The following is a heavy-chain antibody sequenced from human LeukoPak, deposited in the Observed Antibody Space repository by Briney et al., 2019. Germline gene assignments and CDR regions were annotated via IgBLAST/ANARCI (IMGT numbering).Heavy chain of an antibody. CDR2: IWYDGSNK. D-gene: IGHD4-17*01. CDR1: GFTFSSYG. CDR3: ARDSVPTYGDYDTVVSSYYYYGMDV. J-gene: IGHJ6*02. Sequence: GGSLRLSCAASGFTFSSYGMHWVRQAPGKGLEWVAVIWYDGSNKYYADSVKGRFTISRDNSKNTLYLQMNSLRAEDTAVYYCARDSVPTYGDYDTVVSSYYYYGMDVWGQGTTVTVSS. V-gene: IGHV3-33*01.